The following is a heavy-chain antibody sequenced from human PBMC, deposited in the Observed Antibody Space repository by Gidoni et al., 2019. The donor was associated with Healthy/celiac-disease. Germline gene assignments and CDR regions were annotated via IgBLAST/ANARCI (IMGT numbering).Heavy chain of an antibody. D-gene: IGHD3-9*01. Sequence: QVQLVESGGGVVQPGRSLRLSCASPGVTFSSYAMHWVRQAPGKGLEWVAVISYDGSNKYYADSVKGRFTISRDNSKNTLYLQMNSLRAEDTAVYYCARDNDILTGYGMDVWGQGTTVTVSS. J-gene: IGHJ6*02. CDR2: ISYDGSNK. CDR1: GVTFSSYA. V-gene: IGHV3-30-3*01. CDR3: ARDNDILTGYGMDV.